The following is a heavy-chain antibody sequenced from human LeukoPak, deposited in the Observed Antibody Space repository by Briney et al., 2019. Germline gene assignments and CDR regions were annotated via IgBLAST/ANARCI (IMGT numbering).Heavy chain of an antibody. CDR3: AKDPPRYSGSYGD. D-gene: IGHD1-26*01. CDR2: ISGSGGST. J-gene: IGHJ4*02. CDR1: GFTVSSNY. V-gene: IGHV3-23*01. Sequence: PGGSLRLSCAASGFTVSSNYMSWVRQAPGKGLEWVSAISGSGGSTYYADSVKGRFTISRDNSKNTLYLQMNSLRAEDTAVYYCAKDPPRYSGSYGDWGQGTLVTVSS.